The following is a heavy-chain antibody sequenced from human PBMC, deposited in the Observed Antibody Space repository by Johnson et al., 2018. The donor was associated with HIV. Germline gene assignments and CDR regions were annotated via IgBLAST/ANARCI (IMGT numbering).Heavy chain of an antibody. V-gene: IGHV3-30*04. D-gene: IGHD2-21*02. CDR2: ISSDGPNT. CDR3: ASGVTPRAPLRI. CDR1: GFTFSAYS. Sequence: QLQLVESGGGLVQPGGSLRLSCAASGFTFSAYSMSWFRQAPGKGLEWVAVISSDGPNTYYTDSVTGRFTISRDNTKNTVSLQMIILRPKDTGVYYCASGVTPRAPLRIWGKGTMVTVSS. J-gene: IGHJ3*02.